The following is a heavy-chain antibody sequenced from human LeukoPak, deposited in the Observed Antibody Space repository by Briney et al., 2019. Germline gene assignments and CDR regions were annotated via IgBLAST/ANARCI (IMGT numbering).Heavy chain of an antibody. CDR2: ISYDGSNK. D-gene: IGHD4-17*01. Sequence: PGGSLRLSCAASGFTFSSYAMHWVRQAPGKGLEWVAVISYDGSNKYYADSVKGRFTISRDNSKNTLYLQMNSLRAEDTAVYYCARVRGPTVTTKTYWYFDLWGRGTLVTVSS. CDR1: GFTFSSYA. V-gene: IGHV3-30-3*01. J-gene: IGHJ2*01. CDR3: ARVRGPTVTTKTYWYFDL.